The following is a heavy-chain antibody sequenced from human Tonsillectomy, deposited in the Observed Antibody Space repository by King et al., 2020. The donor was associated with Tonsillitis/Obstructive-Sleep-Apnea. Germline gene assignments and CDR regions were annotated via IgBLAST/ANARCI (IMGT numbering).Heavy chain of an antibody. CDR2: INHSGST. CDR3: ATDPGIAAAGNQPNWFDP. CDR1: GGSFSGYY. J-gene: IGHJ5*02. V-gene: IGHV4-34*01. D-gene: IGHD6-13*01. Sequence: VQLQQWGAGLLKPSETLSLTCAVYGGSFSGYYWSWIRQPPGKGLEWIGEINHSGSTNYNPSLKSRVTISVDTSKNQFSLKLSSVTAADTAVYYCATDPGIAAAGNQPNWFDPWGQGTLVTVSS.